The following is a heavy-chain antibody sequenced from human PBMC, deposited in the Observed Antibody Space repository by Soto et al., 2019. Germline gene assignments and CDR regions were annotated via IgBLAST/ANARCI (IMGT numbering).Heavy chain of an antibody. D-gene: IGHD2-2*01. J-gene: IGHJ4*02. Sequence: QVQLVESGGGVVQPGRSLRLSCAASGFTFSTYVMHWVRQAPGKGLEWVAVLWYDGSSENYADSVKGRFTNSRDNSKNPLYLQMNGLRVEDTAVYYCATEGKYKYAHAYWGQGTLVTVSS. V-gene: IGHV3-33*01. CDR1: GFTFSTYV. CDR2: LWYDGSSE. CDR3: ATEGKYKYAHAY.